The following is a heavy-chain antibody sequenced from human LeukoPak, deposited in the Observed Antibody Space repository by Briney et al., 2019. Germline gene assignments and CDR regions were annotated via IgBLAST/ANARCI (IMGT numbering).Heavy chain of an antibody. CDR3: ARNEDSYGTLRP. J-gene: IGHJ5*02. Sequence: PSETLSLTCAVYGGSFSGYYWSWIRQPPGKGLEWIGEINHSGSTNYNPSLKSRVTISVDTSKNQFSLKLSSVTAADTAVYYCARNEDSYGTLRPWGQGTLVTVSS. V-gene: IGHV4-34*09. CDR1: GGSFSGYY. CDR2: INHSGST. D-gene: IGHD5-18*01.